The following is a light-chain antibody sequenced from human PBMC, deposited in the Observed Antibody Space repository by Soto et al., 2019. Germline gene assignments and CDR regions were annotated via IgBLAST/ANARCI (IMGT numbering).Light chain of an antibody. J-gene: IGKJ4*01. CDR1: QSVSSSY. V-gene: IGKV3-20*01. CDR2: GAS. Sequence: EIVLTQSPGTLSLSPGERATLSCRASQSVSSSYLAWYQQKHGQAPRLLIYGASSRATGIPDRFSGSGSGTDFTLTISRLEPEDFAVYYCQQYGSSPQTFGGGTKVEIK. CDR3: QQYGSSPQT.